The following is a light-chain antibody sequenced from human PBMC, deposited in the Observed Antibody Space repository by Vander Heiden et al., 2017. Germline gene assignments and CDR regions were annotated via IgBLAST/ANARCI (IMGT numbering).Light chain of an antibody. CDR2: KVS. CDR3: MQGTHWPPIT. J-gene: IGKJ5*01. V-gene: IGKV2-30*01. CDR1: QSLVYSDGNTY. Sequence: DVVMTQSPLSLPVTLGQPASISCRSSQSLVYSDGNTYLNWCQQRPGQSPRRLIYKVSNRDSGVPDRFSGSGAGTDFTLKISRVEAEDVGVYYCMQGTHWPPITFGQGTRLEIK.